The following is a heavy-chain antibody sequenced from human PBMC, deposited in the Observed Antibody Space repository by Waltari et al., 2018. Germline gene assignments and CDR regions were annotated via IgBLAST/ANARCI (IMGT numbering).Heavy chain of an antibody. D-gene: IGHD6-19*01. CDR1: GGSFSGYY. CDR2: INHSGST. Sequence: QVQLQQWGAGLLKPSETLSLTCAVYGGSFSGYYWSWIRQHPGKGLEWIGEINHSGSTNYNPSLKSRVTISVDTSKNQFSLKLSSVTTADTAVYYCARRGYSSGWYSRYFDYWGQGTLVTVSS. CDR3: ARRGYSSGWYSRYFDY. J-gene: IGHJ4*02. V-gene: IGHV4-34*01.